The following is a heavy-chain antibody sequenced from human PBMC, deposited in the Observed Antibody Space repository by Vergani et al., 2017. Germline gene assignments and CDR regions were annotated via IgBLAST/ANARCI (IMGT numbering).Heavy chain of an antibody. CDR2: IKQDGSEN. V-gene: IGHV3-7*01. J-gene: IGHJ6*01. CDR3: ARDYYYGSGGYYSYYYSGMDV. CDR1: GFTFSSYW. D-gene: IGHD3-10*01. Sequence: EVQLVESGGGLVQPGGSLRLSCAASGFTFSSYWMSWVRQAPGKGLEGVAKIKQDGSENYYVDSVKGRFTISRDKAKNSLYLQMNSLRPEDTAVYDCARDYYYGSGGYYSYYYSGMDVWGEGTTVT.